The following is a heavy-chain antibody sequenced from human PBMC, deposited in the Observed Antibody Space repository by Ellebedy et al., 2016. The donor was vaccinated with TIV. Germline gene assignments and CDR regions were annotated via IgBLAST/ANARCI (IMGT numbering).Heavy chain of an antibody. Sequence: GESLKISXAASGFTFTRYSINWVRQAPGRGLEWISYISSGVTTIYYADSVKGRFTISRDNAKNSLYLQMNSLRAEDTAVYYCARVDYLSGYGMDVWGQGTTVTVSS. CDR3: ARVDYLSGYGMDV. D-gene: IGHD4/OR15-4a*01. CDR1: GFTFTRYS. J-gene: IGHJ6*02. V-gene: IGHV3-48*01. CDR2: ISSGVTTI.